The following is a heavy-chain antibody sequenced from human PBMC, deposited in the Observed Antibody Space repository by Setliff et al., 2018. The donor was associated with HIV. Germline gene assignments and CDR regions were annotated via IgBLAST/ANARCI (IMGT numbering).Heavy chain of an antibody. CDR3: AKGGDRAMINFDH. D-gene: IGHD5-18*01. J-gene: IGHJ4*02. CDR1: GGTFSSYA. Sequence: AASVKVSCKASGGTFSSYAISWVRQAPGQGLEWMGWISAYNGNTNYAQKLQGRVTMTTDTSTSTAYMELSSLTSEDTAVYYCAKGGDRAMINFDHWGQGTLVTVS. V-gene: IGHV1-18*01. CDR2: ISAYNGNT.